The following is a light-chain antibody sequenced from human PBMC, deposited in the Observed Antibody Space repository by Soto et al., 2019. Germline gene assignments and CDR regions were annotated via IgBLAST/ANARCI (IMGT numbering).Light chain of an antibody. CDR2: DAS. V-gene: IGKV1-33*01. Sequence: DIQMTQSPSSLSASVGDRIAITCQASQDISNSLNWYQQKLGRAPKLLIYDASDLQTGVPSRSSGSGSGTDVTFTISSLQPEDLATYYCQQYVSLPDTFGQGTKVDIK. CDR1: QDISNS. CDR3: QQYVSLPDT. J-gene: IGKJ2*01.